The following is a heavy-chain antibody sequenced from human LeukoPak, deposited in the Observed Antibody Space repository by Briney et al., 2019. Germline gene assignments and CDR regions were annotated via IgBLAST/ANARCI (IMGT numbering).Heavy chain of an antibody. V-gene: IGHV4-39*07. J-gene: IGHJ4*02. D-gene: IGHD5/OR15-5a*01. CDR3: ATPGPLSRYLDY. CDR1: GGSISSSSYY. Sequence: PSETLSLTCTVSGGSISSSSYYWSWIRQPPGKGLEWIGEINHSGSTNYNPSLKSRVTISVDTSKNQFSLKLSSVTAADTAVYYCATPGPLSRYLDYWGQGTLVTVSS. CDR2: INHSGST.